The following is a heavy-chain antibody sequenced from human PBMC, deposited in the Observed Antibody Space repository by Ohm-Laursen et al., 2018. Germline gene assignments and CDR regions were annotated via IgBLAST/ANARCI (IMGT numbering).Heavy chain of an antibody. J-gene: IGHJ4*02. V-gene: IGHV4-59*07. Sequence: SDTLSLTCTVSGDSIRSYYWTWIRQPPGQGLEWIGNIYYTGSSNYNPSLKSRVTMSVDTSKDQISLNLSSVTAAATAVYYCAKRIGGYGTFDYWGQGTLVTVSS. CDR1: GDSIRSYY. CDR3: AKRIGGYGTFDY. D-gene: IGHD1-26*01. CDR2: IYYTGSS.